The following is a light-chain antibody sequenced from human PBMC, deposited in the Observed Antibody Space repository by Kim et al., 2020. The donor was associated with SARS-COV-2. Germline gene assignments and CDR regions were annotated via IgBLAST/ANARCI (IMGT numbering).Light chain of an antibody. J-gene: IGLJ3*02. CDR1: SSDVGAYNY. Sequence: QLVLAQPASVSGSPGQSITISCTGTSSDVGAYNYVSWFQQHPGKAPKLIIYDVTKRPSGVSTRFSGSKSGNTASLTISGLQAEDEADYYCNSYTGSNTWVFGGGTQLTVL. V-gene: IGLV2-14*03. CDR2: DVT. CDR3: NSYTGSNTWV.